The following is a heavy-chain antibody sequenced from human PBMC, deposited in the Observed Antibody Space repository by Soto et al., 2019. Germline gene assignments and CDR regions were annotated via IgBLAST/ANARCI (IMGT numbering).Heavy chain of an antibody. CDR2: ISYDGSNK. V-gene: IGHV3-30*18. Sequence: GGSLRLSCAASGFTFSSYGMHWVRQAPGKGLEWVAVISYDGSNKYYADSVKGRFTISRDNSKNTLYLQMNSLRAEDTAVYYCAKEQPDIVVVPAADYYYYYYMDVWSKGTTVTVSS. D-gene: IGHD2-2*01. CDR3: AKEQPDIVVVPAADYYYYYYMDV. CDR1: GFTFSSYG. J-gene: IGHJ6*03.